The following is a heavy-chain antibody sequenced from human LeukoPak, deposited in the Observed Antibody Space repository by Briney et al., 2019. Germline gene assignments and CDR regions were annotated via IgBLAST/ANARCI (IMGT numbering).Heavy chain of an antibody. J-gene: IGHJ4*02. D-gene: IGHD3-10*01. Sequence: GGSLRLSCAASGFTFSSYSMNWVRQAPGKGLEWVSYISSSSSAIYYADSVKGRFTISRDNAKNSLYLQMISLRAEGTAVYYCARVDYTMVPYYFDYWGQGTLVTVSS. CDR2: ISSSSSAI. CDR1: GFTFSSYS. CDR3: ARVDYTMVPYYFDY. V-gene: IGHV3-48*01.